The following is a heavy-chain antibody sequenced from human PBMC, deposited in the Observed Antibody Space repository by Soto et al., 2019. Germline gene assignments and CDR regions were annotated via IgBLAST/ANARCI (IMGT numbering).Heavy chain of an antibody. CDR1: GFTFSRYA. V-gene: IGHV3-23*01. Sequence: EVQLWESGGGLAQPGGSLRLSCTASGFTFSRYAINWVRQAPGKGLHWVSSISYSDHSTYYADSVKGLFTISRDNSKVTLYLQVNNLRAEDTAVYYCTRGGGSNGWWDFDSWGQGTLVSVSS. J-gene: IGHJ4*02. CDR3: TRGGGSNGWWDFDS. CDR2: ISYSDHST. D-gene: IGHD6-19*01.